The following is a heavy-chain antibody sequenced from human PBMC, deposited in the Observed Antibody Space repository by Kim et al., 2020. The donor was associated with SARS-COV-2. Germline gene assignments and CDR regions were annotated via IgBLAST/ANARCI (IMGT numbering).Heavy chain of an antibody. CDR3: AKDRIVVVVAATFDAFDI. J-gene: IGHJ3*02. V-gene: IGHV3-23*01. D-gene: IGHD2-15*01. CDR2: ISGSGGST. Sequence: GGSLRLSCAASGFTSSSYAMSWVRQAPGKGLEWVSAISGSGGSTYYADSVKGRFTISRDNSKNTLYLQMNSLRAEDTAVYYCAKDRIVVVVAATFDAFDIWGQGTMVTVSS. CDR1: GFTSSSYA.